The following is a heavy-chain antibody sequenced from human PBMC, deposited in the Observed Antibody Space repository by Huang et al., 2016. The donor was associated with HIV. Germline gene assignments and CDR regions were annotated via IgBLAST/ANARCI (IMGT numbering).Heavy chain of an antibody. CDR3: ARRLRYYYGSGRTSGYFDY. J-gene: IGHJ4*02. CDR1: GFTFSSYW. D-gene: IGHD3-10*01. CDR2: IKQDGSEK. Sequence: EVQLVESGGGLVQPGGSLRLSCTASGFTFSSYWMSWVRQAPGKGREWVAHIKQDGSEKYYVDSVKGRFSIARDNAKNSLYLQMNSLRAEDTAVYYCARRLRYYYGSGRTSGYFDYWGQGTLVTVSS. V-gene: IGHV3-7*01.